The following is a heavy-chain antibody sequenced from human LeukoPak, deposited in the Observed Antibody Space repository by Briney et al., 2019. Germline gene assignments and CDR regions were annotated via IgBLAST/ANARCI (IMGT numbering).Heavy chain of an antibody. CDR3: ARHASCSGGSCQVGY. Sequence: SETLSLTCTVSGGSISSDDYFWTWIRQPPGKGLEWIGYIYYTGSTYYNPSLKSRVSMSLDMSENQFSLRLNSVTAADTAVYYCARHASCSGGSCQVGYWGQGTLVTVSS. J-gene: IGHJ4*02. V-gene: IGHV4-30-4*01. CDR2: IYYTGST. CDR1: GGSISSDDYF. D-gene: IGHD2-15*01.